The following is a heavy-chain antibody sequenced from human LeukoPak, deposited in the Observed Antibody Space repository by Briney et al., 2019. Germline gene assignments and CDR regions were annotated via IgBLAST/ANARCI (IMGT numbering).Heavy chain of an antibody. D-gene: IGHD3-10*01. J-gene: IGHJ4*02. Sequence: KPSETLSLTCTVSGGSISSYYWGWIRQPPGKGLEWIWYIYYSGSTNYNPSLKSRVTISVDTSKNQFSLKLSSVTAADTAVYYCAREIYYYGSGSYLDYWGQGTLVTVSS. CDR2: IYYSGST. V-gene: IGHV4-59*01. CDR1: GGSISSYY. CDR3: AREIYYYGSGSYLDY.